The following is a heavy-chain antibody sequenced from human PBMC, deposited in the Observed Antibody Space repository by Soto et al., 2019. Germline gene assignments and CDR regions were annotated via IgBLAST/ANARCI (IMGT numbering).Heavy chain of an antibody. CDR3: ARSRNSAVADSFDF. D-gene: IGHD1-26*01. V-gene: IGHV3-30*04. J-gene: IGHJ4*02. CDR2: ISRDGSHK. Sequence: WGSLRLSCAASGFTFRNFAIHRVRQAPGKGLEWVAVISRDGSHKYYLDSVKGRFTISRDNSKDTVNLLMNSLRDDDSAMYYCARSRNSAVADSFDFWGQGTLVTVSS. CDR1: GFTFRNFA.